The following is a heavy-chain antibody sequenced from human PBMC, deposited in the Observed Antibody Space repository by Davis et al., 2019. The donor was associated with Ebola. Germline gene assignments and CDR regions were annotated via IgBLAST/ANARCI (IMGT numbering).Heavy chain of an antibody. CDR1: GYTFISYA. V-gene: IGHV1-3*01. D-gene: IGHD5-12*01. CDR2: INAGNGNT. CDR3: ARALGYSGYRPEY. Sequence: ASVKVSCKASGYTFISYAMHWVCQAPGQRLEWMGWINAGNGNTKYSQKFQGRVTMTRDTSTSTVYMEVRSLRSEDTAVYYCARALGYSGYRPEYWGQGTLVTVSS. J-gene: IGHJ4*02.